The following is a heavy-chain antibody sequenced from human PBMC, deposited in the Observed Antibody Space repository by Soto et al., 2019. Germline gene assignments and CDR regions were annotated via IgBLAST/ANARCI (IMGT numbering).Heavy chain of an antibody. CDR3: ARESEENYYGMDV. CDR1: GGSISSGGYY. CDR2: IYYSGST. J-gene: IGHJ6*02. Sequence: SETLSLTCTVSGGSISSGGYYWSWIRQHPGKGLEWIGYIYYSGSTYYNPSLKSRVTISVDTSKNQFSLKLSSVTAADTAVYYCARESEENYYGMDVWGQGTTVTVSS. V-gene: IGHV4-31*03.